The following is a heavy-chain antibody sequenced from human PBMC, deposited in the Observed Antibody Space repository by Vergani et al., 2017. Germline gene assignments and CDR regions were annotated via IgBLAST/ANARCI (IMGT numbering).Heavy chain of an antibody. Sequence: EVQLVESGGGLVKPGGSLRLSCAASGFTLSSYSMNWVRQAPGKWLEWVSSISSSSSYIYYADSVKGRFTISRDNAKNSLYLQMNSLRAEDTAVYYCARDKVWYFDLWGRGTLVTVSS. CDR2: ISSSSSYI. CDR3: ARDKVWYFDL. V-gene: IGHV3-21*01. J-gene: IGHJ2*01. CDR1: GFTLSSYS.